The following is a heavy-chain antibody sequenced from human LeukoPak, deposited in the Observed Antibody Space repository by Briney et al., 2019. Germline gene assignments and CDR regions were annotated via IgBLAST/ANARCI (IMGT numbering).Heavy chain of an antibody. CDR2: ISPSGGST. CDR3: AKNVEMATISYYYYMDV. V-gene: IGHV1-46*01. CDR1: GYTFTSYY. J-gene: IGHJ6*03. Sequence: ASVKVSCKASGYTFTSYYMHWVRQAPGQGLERLGIISPSGGSTSYAQKFQGRVTMTRDTSTSTVYMELSSLRSEDTAVYYCAKNVEMATISYYYYMDVWGKGTTVTVSS. D-gene: IGHD5-24*01.